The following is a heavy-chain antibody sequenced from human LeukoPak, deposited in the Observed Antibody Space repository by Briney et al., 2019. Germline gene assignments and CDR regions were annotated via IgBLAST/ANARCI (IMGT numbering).Heavy chain of an antibody. D-gene: IGHD3-22*01. J-gene: IGHJ6*03. Sequence: SETLSLTCTVPGGSISSYYWSWIRQPPGKGLEGIGYIYYSGSTNYNPSLKSRVTISVDTSKNQFSLKLSSVTAADTAVYYCARLHDSSGYRDLRNYYMNVWGKGTKVTVSS. V-gene: IGHV4-59*08. CDR1: GGSISSYY. CDR2: IYYSGST. CDR3: ARLHDSSGYRDLRNYYMNV.